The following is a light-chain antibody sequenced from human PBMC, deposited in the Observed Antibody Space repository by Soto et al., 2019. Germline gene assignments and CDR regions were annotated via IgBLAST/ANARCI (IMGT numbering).Light chain of an antibody. CDR3: QQYGNSPPYS. Sequence: EIVMTQSPVTLSVSPGERATLSCRASQSVRSDLAWYQHKPGQAPRLLIYDASTRATGFPARFRGSGSGTEFTLTISSLQSEDFAVYYCQQYGNSPPYSFGQGTKLEI. J-gene: IGKJ2*03. CDR2: DAS. V-gene: IGKV3-15*01. CDR1: QSVRSD.